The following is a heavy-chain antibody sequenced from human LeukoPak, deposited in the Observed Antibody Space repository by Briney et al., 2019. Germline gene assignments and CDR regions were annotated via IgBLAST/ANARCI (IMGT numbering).Heavy chain of an antibody. CDR3: AGYRLYWATFGVVPYANWFDP. V-gene: IGHV4-34*01. D-gene: IGHD3-3*01. CDR2: INHSGST. CDR1: GGSFSGYY. Sequence: SETLSLTCAVYGGSFSGYYWSWTRQPPGKGLEWIGEINHSGSTNYNPSLKSRVTISVDTSKNQFSLKLSSVTAADTAVYYRAGYRLYWATFGVVPYANWFDPWGQGTLVTVSS. J-gene: IGHJ5*02.